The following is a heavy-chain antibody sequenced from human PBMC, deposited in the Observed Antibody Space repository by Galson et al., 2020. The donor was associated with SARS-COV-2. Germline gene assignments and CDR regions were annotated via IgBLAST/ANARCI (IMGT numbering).Heavy chain of an antibody. V-gene: IGHV3-66*02. D-gene: IGHD2-2*01. CDR2: IYSGGST. CDR1: GFTVSSNY. J-gene: IGHJ3*02. CDR3: ARVGLSYAGRDDAFDI. Sequence: GGSLRLSCAASGFTVSSNYMSWVRQAPGKGLEWVSVIYSGGSTYYADSVKGRFTISRDNSKNTLYLQMNSLRAEDTAVYYCARVGLSYAGRDDAFDIWGQGTMVTVSS.